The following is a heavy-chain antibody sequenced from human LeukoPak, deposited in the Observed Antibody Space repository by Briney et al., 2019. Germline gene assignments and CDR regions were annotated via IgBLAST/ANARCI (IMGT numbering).Heavy chain of an antibody. CDR3: ARLVGATLSAFDI. J-gene: IGHJ3*02. CDR2: INPNSGGT. D-gene: IGHD1-26*01. V-gene: IGHV1-2*02. Sequence: ASVKVCCKASGYTFTGYYMHWVRQAPGQGLEWMGWINPNSGGTNYAQKFQGRVTMTRDTSISTAYMELSRLRSDDTAVYYCARLVGATLSAFDIWGQGTMVTVSS. CDR1: GYTFTGYY.